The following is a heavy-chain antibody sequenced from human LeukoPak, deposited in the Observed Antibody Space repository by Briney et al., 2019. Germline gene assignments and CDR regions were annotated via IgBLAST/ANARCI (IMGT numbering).Heavy chain of an antibody. CDR2: ISGSDGSS. Sequence: GGSLRLSCAASGFTFNSFAMNWVRQAPGKGLEWVSSISGSDGSSHYADFVKGRFTISRDNSKNTLHLQMNSLRAEDTAVYYCAKSLGVGGFTRYKGFDQWGQGTLVTVSS. CDR3: AKSLGVGGFTRYKGFDQ. CDR1: GFTFNSFA. V-gene: IGHV3-23*01. D-gene: IGHD3-16*02. J-gene: IGHJ4*02.